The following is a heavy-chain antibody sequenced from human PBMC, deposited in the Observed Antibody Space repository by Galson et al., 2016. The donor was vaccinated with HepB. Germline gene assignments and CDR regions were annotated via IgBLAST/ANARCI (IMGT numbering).Heavy chain of an antibody. Sequence: SVKVSCKASGGTFSNYAIIWVRQAPGQGLEWMGGNIPILHTTNYAENFQGRLTITAGESTTTAFMELSSLRSEDTAVYFCAREKEGYSGYDYYWGQGTLVTVSS. CDR3: AREKEGYSGYDYY. J-gene: IGHJ4*02. CDR1: GGTFSNYA. CDR2: NIPILHTT. D-gene: IGHD5-12*01. V-gene: IGHV1-69*13.